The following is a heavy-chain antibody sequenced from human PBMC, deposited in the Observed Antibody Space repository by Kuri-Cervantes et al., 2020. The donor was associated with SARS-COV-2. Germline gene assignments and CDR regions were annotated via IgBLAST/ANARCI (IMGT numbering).Heavy chain of an antibody. Sequence: ASVKVSCKASGYTFTGYYMHWVRQAPGQGLEWMGWINPNSGGTNYAQKFQGRVTMTRDTSISTAYMELSRLRSDDTAVYYCARDHGYSSGWLEKWGQGTLVTVSS. J-gene: IGHJ4*02. V-gene: IGHV1-2*02. CDR1: GYTFTGYY. D-gene: IGHD6-19*01. CDR3: ARDHGYSSGWLEK. CDR2: INPNSGGT.